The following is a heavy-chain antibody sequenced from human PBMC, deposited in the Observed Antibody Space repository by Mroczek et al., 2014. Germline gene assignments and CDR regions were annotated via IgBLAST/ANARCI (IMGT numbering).Heavy chain of an antibody. CDR1: GGSISSYY. CDR3: ARGYDSSGYFGYFDL. V-gene: IGHV4-59*01. Sequence: QVQLQQWGPGLVKPSETLSLTCTVSGGSISSYYWSWIRQPPGKGLEWIGYIYYSGSTNYNPSLKSRVTISVDTSKNQFSLKLSSVTAADTAVYYCARGYDSSGYFGYFDLVGPWHPWSLSP. J-gene: IGHJ2*01. D-gene: IGHD3-22*01. CDR2: IYYSGST.